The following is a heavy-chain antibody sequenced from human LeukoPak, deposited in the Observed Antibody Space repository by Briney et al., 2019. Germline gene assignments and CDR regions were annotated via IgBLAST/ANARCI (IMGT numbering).Heavy chain of an antibody. D-gene: IGHD2-15*01. CDR3: ARWKVAATDYYYYGMDV. V-gene: IGHV1-69*04. Sequence: SVKVSCKASGGTFSSYAISWVRQAPGQGLEWMGRIIPIFGIANYARKFQGRVTITADKSTSTAYMELSSLRSEDTAVYYCARWKVAATDYYYYGMDVWGQGTTVTVSS. CDR2: IIPIFGIA. J-gene: IGHJ6*02. CDR1: GGTFSSYA.